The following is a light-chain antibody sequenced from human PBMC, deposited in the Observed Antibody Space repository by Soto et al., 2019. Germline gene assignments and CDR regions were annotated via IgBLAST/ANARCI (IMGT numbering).Light chain of an antibody. J-gene: IGKJ1*01. V-gene: IGKV1-5*01. Sequence: DIQVTQSPSTLSASVGDRVVITCRASQNINKWLAWYQQKPGKAPKFLIYDASTLETGVPSRFSGSGSGTEFTLTISSLQPDDFATFYCQQYDTFPRSFGQGTKVDNK. CDR3: QQYDTFPRS. CDR1: QNINKW. CDR2: DAS.